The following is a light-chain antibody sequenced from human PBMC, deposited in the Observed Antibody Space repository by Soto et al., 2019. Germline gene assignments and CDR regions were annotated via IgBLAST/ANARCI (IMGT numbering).Light chain of an antibody. J-gene: IGKJ4*01. V-gene: IGKV3-20*01. CDR1: QSVSSY. Sequence: EIVLTQSPATLSLSPGERATLSCRASQSVSSYLAWYQQKPGQAPRLLIYGASNRATGIPDRFSGSGSGTDFTLTISRLEPEDFAVYYCHQYGSSPLTFGGGTKVDIK. CDR3: HQYGSSPLT. CDR2: GAS.